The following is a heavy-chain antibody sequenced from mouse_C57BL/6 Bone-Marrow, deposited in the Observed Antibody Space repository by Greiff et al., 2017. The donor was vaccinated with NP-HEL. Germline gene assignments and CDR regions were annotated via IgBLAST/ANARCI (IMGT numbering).Heavy chain of an antibody. J-gene: IGHJ1*03. CDR1: GFTFSSYT. D-gene: IGHD2-5*01. CDR3: ARRGDYSNYWYFDV. Sequence: EVKLVESGGGLVKPGGSLKLSCAASGFTFSSYTMSWVRQTPEKRLEWVATISGGGGNTYYPDSVKGRFTISRDNAKNTLYLQMSSLRSEDTALYYCARRGDYSNYWYFDVWGTGTTVTVSS. CDR2: ISGGGGNT. V-gene: IGHV5-9*01.